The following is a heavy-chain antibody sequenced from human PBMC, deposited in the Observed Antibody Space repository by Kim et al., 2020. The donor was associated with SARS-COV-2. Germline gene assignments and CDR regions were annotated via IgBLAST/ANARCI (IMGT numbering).Heavy chain of an antibody. Sequence: GGSLRLSCAASGFSFSGYNMHWVRQTPGKGLEWVAVISSAGSNKYSVDSVKGRFTISRDNSMNTLYLQMNSLRGEDTAVYYCAGDGAGAVAGIHYFDNWGQGTLVTVSS. CDR3: AGDGAGAVAGIHYFDN. D-gene: IGHD6-19*01. V-gene: IGHV3-30*04. J-gene: IGHJ4*02. CDR1: GFSFSGYN. CDR2: ISSAGSNK.